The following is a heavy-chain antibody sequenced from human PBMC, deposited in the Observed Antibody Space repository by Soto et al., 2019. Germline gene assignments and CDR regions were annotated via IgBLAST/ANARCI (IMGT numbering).Heavy chain of an antibody. J-gene: IGHJ4*02. V-gene: IGHV3-30-3*01. Sequence: QVQLVESGGGVVQPGRSPRLSCAASGFTFSSYAMHWVRQAPGKGLEWVAVISYDGSNKYYADSVKGRFTISRDNSKNTLYLQMNSLRAEDTAVYYCARDWYYYGSGSYYNEDYWGQGTLVTVSS. D-gene: IGHD3-10*01. CDR2: ISYDGSNK. CDR3: ARDWYYYGSGSYYNEDY. CDR1: GFTFSSYA.